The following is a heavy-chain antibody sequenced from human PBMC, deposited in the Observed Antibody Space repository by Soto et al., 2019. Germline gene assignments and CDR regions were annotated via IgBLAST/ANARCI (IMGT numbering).Heavy chain of an antibody. CDR2: IYHSGST. V-gene: IGHV4-4*02. D-gene: IGHD2-15*01. CDR1: GDSISSNNW. CDR3: ARVTVVAASFDY. Sequence: QVQLQESGPGLVKPSGTLSLTCAVSGDSISSNNWWSWVRQPPGKGLEWIGEIYHSGSTNYNPSLKSRXXIXVXXSKNQFSLKLNSVTAADTAVYYCARVTVVAASFDYWGQGTLVTVSS. J-gene: IGHJ4*02.